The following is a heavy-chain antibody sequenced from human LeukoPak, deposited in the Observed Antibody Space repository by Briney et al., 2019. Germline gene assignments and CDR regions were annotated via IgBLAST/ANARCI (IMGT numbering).Heavy chain of an antibody. CDR1: GFTFSSYA. CDR3: ARSYYYDSSGYDFDY. V-gene: IGHV3-30-3*01. D-gene: IGHD3-22*01. Sequence: PGGSLRLSCAASGFTFSSYAMHWVRQAPGKRLEWVAVISYDGSNKYYADSVKGRFTISRDNSKNTLYLQMNSLRAEDTAVYYCARSYYYDSSGYDFDYWGQGTLVTVSS. CDR2: ISYDGSNK. J-gene: IGHJ4*02.